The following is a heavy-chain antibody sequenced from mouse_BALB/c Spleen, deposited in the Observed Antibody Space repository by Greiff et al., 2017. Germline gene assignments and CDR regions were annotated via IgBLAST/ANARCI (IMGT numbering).Heavy chain of an antibody. CDR2: IRNKANGYTT. Sequence: DVHLVESGGGLVQPGGSLRLSCATSGFTFTDYYMSWVRQPPGKALEWLGFIRNKANGYTTEYSASVKGRFTISRDNSQSILYLQMNTLRAEDSATYYCARDSTVVAPHAMDYWGQGTSVTVSS. CDR3: ARDSTVVAPHAMDY. CDR1: GFTFTDYY. J-gene: IGHJ4*01. V-gene: IGHV7-3*02. D-gene: IGHD1-1*01.